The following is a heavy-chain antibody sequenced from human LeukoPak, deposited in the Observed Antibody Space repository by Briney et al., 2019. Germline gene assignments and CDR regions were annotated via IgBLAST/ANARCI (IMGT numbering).Heavy chain of an antibody. CDR1: GFTFSSYW. CDR2: IKEDGSEK. J-gene: IGHJ6*03. CDR3: AKAAVSLAIFGAHYMDV. V-gene: IGHV3-7*03. Sequence: LAGGSLRLSCAASGFTFSSYWMSWVRQAPGKGLEWVANIKEDGSEKYNVDSVKGRFTISRDNAMNSLYLQMNSLRAEDTAVYYCAKAAVSLAIFGAHYMDVWGKGTTVTVSS. D-gene: IGHD3-3*01.